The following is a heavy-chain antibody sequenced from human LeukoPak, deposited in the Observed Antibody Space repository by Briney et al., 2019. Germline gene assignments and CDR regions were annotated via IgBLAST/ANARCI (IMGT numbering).Heavy chain of an antibody. Sequence: EASVKVSCKASGGTFSNYAINWVRQAPGQGLEWMGGVLPIFNKTNYAQKFQGRVTITTDEFTSAAYMKLSSLRSEDTAVYYCVRDGRKYYDSSVLDYFDYWGQGTLVTVSS. CDR1: GGTFSNYA. CDR2: VLPIFNKT. D-gene: IGHD3-22*01. CDR3: VRDGRKYYDSSVLDYFDY. V-gene: IGHV1-69*05. J-gene: IGHJ4*02.